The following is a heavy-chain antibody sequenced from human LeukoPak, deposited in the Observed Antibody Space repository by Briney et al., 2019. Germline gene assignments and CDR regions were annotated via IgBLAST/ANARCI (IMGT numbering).Heavy chain of an antibody. Sequence: GGSLRLSCAASGFTFSSYEMNWVRQAPGKGXXXXSYISSSGSTIYYADSVKGRFTISRDNAKNSLYLQMNSLRAEDTAVYYCARVPSWSGYLDYWGQGTLVTVSS. CDR3: ARVPSWSGYLDY. CDR2: ISSSGSTI. D-gene: IGHD3-3*01. CDR1: GFTFSSYE. J-gene: IGHJ4*02. V-gene: IGHV3-48*03.